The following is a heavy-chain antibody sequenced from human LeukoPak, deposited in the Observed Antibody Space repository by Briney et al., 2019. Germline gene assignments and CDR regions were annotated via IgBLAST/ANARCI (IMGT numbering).Heavy chain of an antibody. J-gene: IGHJ4*02. CDR1: GGSISSSSYY. D-gene: IGHD6-13*01. CDR3: ARDRGVYGSSLDY. Sequence: SETLSLTCTVSGGSISSSSYYWGWIRQPPGKGLEWIGSIYYSGSTYYNPSLKSRVTISVDTSKNQFSLKLSSVTAADTAVYYCARDRGVYGSSLDYWGQGTLVTVSS. CDR2: IYYSGST. V-gene: IGHV4-39*07.